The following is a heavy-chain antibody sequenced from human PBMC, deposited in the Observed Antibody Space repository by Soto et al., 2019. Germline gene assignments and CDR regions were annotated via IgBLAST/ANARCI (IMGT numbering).Heavy chain of an antibody. J-gene: IGHJ6*02. CDR2: LIPVFGSP. CDR3: TRVLGYTFEPGKTRYYAMDV. CDR1: GGTFSKDA. D-gene: IGHD5-18*01. V-gene: IGHV1-69*01. Sequence: QVQLVQSGAEVKKPGSSVTVSCKTSGGTFSKDAINWVRQSPGQGLEWMGLLIPVFGSPIYAQKFQGRIRINADESTSTAFMDLSSLRSDDTAVYYCTRVLGYTFEPGKTRYYAMDVWGQGTTVSVSS.